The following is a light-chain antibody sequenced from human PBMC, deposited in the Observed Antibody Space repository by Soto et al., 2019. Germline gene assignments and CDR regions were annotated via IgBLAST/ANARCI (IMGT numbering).Light chain of an antibody. J-gene: IGKJ2*01. V-gene: IGKV3-20*01. CDR3: QLYGRSPMYT. CDR1: QGVNSNS. CDR2: AAA. Sequence: PGDRATLSCRASQGVNSNSLAWYQQKPGQAPRLLMYAAANRATGIPDRFSGSGSGTDFTLTISRLEPEDFAVYYCQLYGRSPMYTFGQGTRLEIK.